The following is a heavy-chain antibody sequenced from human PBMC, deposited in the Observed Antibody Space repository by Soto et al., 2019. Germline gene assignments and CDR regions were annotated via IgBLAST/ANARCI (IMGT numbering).Heavy chain of an antibody. D-gene: IGHD1-26*01. J-gene: IGHJ4*02. V-gene: IGHV4-59*01. CDR3: VSGSGLVFDY. Sequence: QVQLQESGPGLVKPSETLSLTCTVSGGSISSYYWSWIRQPPGKGLERIGYVYYSGSTNYNPSLKSRVTIAVDTPKNQLSLKLTSVTAADTGVYHCVSGSGLVFDYWGPGTLVTVS. CDR2: VYYSGST. CDR1: GGSISSYY.